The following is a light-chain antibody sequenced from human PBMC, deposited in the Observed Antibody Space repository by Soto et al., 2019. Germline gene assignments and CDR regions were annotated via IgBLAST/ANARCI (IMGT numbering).Light chain of an antibody. CDR1: RDIRKY. J-gene: IGKJ4*01. V-gene: IGKV1-33*01. CDR3: QQYHTLLS. Sequence: DIQMTQSPSSLSASVGDRVTITCQASRDIRKYLNWYQQKPGKAPKLLIYDASNLETGVTSRFSGSGSGTDFTFTISSLQSEDIATYYCQQYHTLLSFGGGTKVEIK. CDR2: DAS.